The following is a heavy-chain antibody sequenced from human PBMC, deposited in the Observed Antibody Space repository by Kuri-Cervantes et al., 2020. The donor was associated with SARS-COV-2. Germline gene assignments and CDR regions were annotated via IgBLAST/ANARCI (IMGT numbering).Heavy chain of an antibody. J-gene: IGHJ5*02. D-gene: IGHD3-22*01. CDR2: IIPIFGTA. Sequence: SVKVSCKASGGTFSSYAISWVRQAPGQGLEWMGGIIPIFGTANYAQKFQGRVTMTRDTSTSTVYMELSSLRSEDTAVYYCARESSGYIPFAWGQGTLVTVSS. CDR1: GGTFSSYA. V-gene: IGHV1-69*05. CDR3: ARESSGYIPFA.